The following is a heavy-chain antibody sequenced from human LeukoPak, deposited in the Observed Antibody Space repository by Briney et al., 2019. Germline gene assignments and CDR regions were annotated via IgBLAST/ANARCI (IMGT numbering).Heavy chain of an antibody. CDR3: ARGRGIRLHPPSH. V-gene: IGHV1-8*01. Sequence: GASVKVSCKASGDAFTSYDINWVRQAPGQGLEWMGWMNPNSGNTGYAQKFQGRVTMTRNTSISTAYMELSSLRSEDTAVYYCARGRGIRLHPPSHWGQGTLVTVSS. D-gene: IGHD4-4*01. CDR1: GDAFTSYD. CDR2: MNPNSGNT. J-gene: IGHJ4*02.